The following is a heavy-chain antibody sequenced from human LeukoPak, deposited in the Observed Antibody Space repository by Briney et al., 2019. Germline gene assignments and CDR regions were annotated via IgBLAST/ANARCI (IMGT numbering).Heavy chain of an antibody. CDR3: TRDINWNYGY. V-gene: IGHV1-2*04. J-gene: IGHJ4*02. CDR1: GYTFTGYY. Sequence: ASVKVSCKASGYTFTGYYIHWVRQAPGQGLEWMGWINPNSGGTNYAQKFQGWVTMTRDTSIRTAYMELSRLTSDDTAVYYCTRDINWNYGYWGQGTLVTVSS. D-gene: IGHD1-7*01. CDR2: INPNSGGT.